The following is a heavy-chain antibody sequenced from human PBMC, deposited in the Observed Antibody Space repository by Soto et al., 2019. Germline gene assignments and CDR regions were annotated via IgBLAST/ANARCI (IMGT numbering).Heavy chain of an antibody. CDR1: GFSLSTSGVG. V-gene: IGHV2-5*02. D-gene: IGHD6-13*01. CDR2: IYWDDDK. J-gene: IGHJ6*02. CDR3: AHSRIAAAGYYYYGMDV. Sequence: QITLKESGPTLVKPTQTLTLTCTFSGFSLSTSGVGGGWIRQPPGKALEWLALIYWDDDKRYSPSLKSRLTITKDTSKNQVVLTMTHMYPVDTATYYCAHSRIAAAGYYYYGMDVWGQGTTVTVSS.